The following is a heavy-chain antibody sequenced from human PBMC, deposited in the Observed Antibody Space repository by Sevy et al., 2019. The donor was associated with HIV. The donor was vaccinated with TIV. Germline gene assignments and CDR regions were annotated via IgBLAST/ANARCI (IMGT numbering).Heavy chain of an antibody. CDR2: IYPGDSDT. D-gene: IGHD3-22*01. J-gene: IGHJ4*02. Sequence: GEALKISCKGSGYSFTSYWIGWVRQMPGKGLEWMGIIYPGDSDTRYSPSFQGQVTISAVKSSSTAYLQWSSLKASDTAMYYCARLYYYDSSGYRDYWGQGTLVTVSS. V-gene: IGHV5-51*01. CDR3: ARLYYYDSSGYRDY. CDR1: GYSFTSYW.